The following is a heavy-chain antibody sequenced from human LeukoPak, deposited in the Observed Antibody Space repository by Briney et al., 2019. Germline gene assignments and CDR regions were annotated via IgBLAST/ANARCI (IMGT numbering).Heavy chain of an antibody. D-gene: IGHD6-19*01. V-gene: IGHV3-23*01. CDR3: AKETGYSSGWYGGNDAFDI. CDR1: GFTFSSYA. J-gene: IGHJ3*02. Sequence: TGGSLRLSCAASGFTFSSYAMSWVRQAPGKGLEWASAIIGSGGSTYYADSVKGRFTISRDNSKNTLYLQMNSLRAEDTTVYYCAKETGYSSGWYGGNDAFDIWGQGTMVTVSS. CDR2: IIGSGGST.